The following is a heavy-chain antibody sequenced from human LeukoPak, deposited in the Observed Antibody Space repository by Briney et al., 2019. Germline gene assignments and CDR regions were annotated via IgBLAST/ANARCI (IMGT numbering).Heavy chain of an antibody. D-gene: IGHD3-10*01. CDR1: GGSVSSDSHY. V-gene: IGHV4-61*01. Sequence: SETLSLTCTVPGGSVSSDSHYWSWIRQPPGKGLEWIGWIYNSGSANYNPSLKSRVTISVDTSKNQFSLKLSSVTAADTAVYYCARGRGLWGQGTLVTVSS. J-gene: IGHJ4*02. CDR2: IYNSGSA. CDR3: ARGRGL.